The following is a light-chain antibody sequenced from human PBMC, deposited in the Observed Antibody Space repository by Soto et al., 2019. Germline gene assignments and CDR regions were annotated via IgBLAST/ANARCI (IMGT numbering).Light chain of an antibody. J-gene: IGLJ3*02. V-gene: IGLV2-14*01. CDR3: SSYTASSTWV. CDR1: SSDIGGYKY. Sequence: QSVLTQPASLSGSPGQSITISCTGTSSDIGGYKYVSWYQQHPGKAPKLIIYEVINRPSGVSNRFSGSKSGNTASLTISGLQAEDGADYHCSSYTASSTWVFGGGTKLTVL. CDR2: EVI.